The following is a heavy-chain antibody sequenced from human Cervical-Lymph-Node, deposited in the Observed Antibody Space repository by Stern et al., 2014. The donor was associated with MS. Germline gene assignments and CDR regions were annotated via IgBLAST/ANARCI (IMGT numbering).Heavy chain of an antibody. CDR2: IYYILTT. CDR3: ARDHFTTSLDV. Sequence: VQLVESGPGLVKPSQTLSLTCTVSGGSISSDNYYWTWIRQHPGQGLEWIGHIYYILTTYYNPSLKMRFSITVDTSKNLFSLRLSSVTAADTAVYYCARDHFTTSLDVWGHGTTVTVS. J-gene: IGHJ6*02. CDR1: GGSISSDNYY. D-gene: IGHD2-2*01. V-gene: IGHV4-31*03.